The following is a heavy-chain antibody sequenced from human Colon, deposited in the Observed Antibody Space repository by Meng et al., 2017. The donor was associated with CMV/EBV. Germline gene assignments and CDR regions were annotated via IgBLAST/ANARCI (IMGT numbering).Heavy chain of an antibody. Sequence: VRLMLSGAGVEAPGASAKVSCKTSGYTFSDNYMHWVRQAPGQGLEWMGWIRSDGSATNYAQKFRGRVTMTRDASVSTAYMELSGLTSDDTAVYFCVRSSGWSLFDYWGPGALVTVSS. CDR3: VRSSGWSLFDY. CDR2: IRSDGSAT. CDR1: GYTFSDNY. V-gene: IGHV1-2*02. D-gene: IGHD6-19*01. J-gene: IGHJ4*02.